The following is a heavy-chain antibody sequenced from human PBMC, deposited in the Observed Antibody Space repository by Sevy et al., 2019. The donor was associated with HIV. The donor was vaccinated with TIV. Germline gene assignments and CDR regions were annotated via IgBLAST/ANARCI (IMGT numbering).Heavy chain of an antibody. Sequence: GGSLRLSCAASGFTVSSSYMTWVRQPPGKGLEWVSVIYSGGSTYYADSVKGRFTISRDNSKNTLYLQMNNLRADDTAVYYCARGRGVFGAVAINWFAPWGQGALVTVSS. J-gene: IGHJ5*02. D-gene: IGHD3-3*01. CDR2: IYSGGST. V-gene: IGHV3-53*01. CDR1: GFTVSSSY. CDR3: ARGRGVFGAVAINWFAP.